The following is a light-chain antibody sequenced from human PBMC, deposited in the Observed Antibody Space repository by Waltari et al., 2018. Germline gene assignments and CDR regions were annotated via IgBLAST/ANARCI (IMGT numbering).Light chain of an antibody. CDR1: QSISHW. V-gene: IGKV1-5*03. J-gene: IGKJ4*01. Sequence: DIQMTQSPSTLSASVGDRVTITCRASQSISHWVAWYQQKQGKAPKLLISKASSLEKEVPSRFSGSGSGTEFTLTITNLQPDDFATFYCQRYDDYPPTFGGGTKVEIK. CDR2: KAS. CDR3: QRYDDYPPT.